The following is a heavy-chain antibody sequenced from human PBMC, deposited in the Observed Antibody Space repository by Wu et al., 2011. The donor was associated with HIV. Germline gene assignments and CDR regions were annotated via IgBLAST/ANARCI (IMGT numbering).Heavy chain of an antibody. CDR1: GYTFTDYF. Sequence: QVQLMQSGADMKRPGASVKVSCNASGYTFTDYFLHWVRQAPGQGLQWMGWINPNNGDTFFAQKLQGRVTMTWDRSRNTAVMELRSLKSDDTAIYYCARDRSGSYDQWGQGTLVSVSS. CDR3: ARDRSGSYDQ. D-gene: IGHD1-26*01. CDR2: INPNNGDT. J-gene: IGHJ5*02. V-gene: IGHV1-2*02.